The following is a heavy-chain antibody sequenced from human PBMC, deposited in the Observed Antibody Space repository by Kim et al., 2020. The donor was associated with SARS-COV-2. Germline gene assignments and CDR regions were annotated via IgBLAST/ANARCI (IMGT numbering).Heavy chain of an antibody. CDR2: ISYDGSNK. J-gene: IGHJ6*02. Sequence: GGSLRLSCAASGFTFSSYGMHWVRQAPGKGLEWVAVISYDGSNKYYADSVKGRFTISRDNSKNTLYLQMNSLRAEDTAVYYCAREGDSSSWYRHYYYYYGMDVWGQGTTVTVSS. CDR1: GFTFSSYG. D-gene: IGHD6-13*01. CDR3: AREGDSSSWYRHYYYYYGMDV. V-gene: IGHV3-30*03.